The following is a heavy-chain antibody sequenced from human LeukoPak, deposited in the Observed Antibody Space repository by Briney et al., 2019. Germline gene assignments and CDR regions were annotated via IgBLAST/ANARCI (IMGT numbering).Heavy chain of an antibody. D-gene: IGHD3-10*01. V-gene: IGHV4-39*07. CDR2: IYYSGST. CDR1: GGSISSSSYY. CDR3: ARNYYGSGRTFDY. J-gene: IGHJ4*02. Sequence: PSETLSLTCTVSGGSISSSSYYWGWIRQPPRKGLEWIGSIYYSGSTYYNPSLKSRVTISVDTSKNQFSLKLSSVTAADTAVYYCARNYYGSGRTFDYWGQGTLVTVSS.